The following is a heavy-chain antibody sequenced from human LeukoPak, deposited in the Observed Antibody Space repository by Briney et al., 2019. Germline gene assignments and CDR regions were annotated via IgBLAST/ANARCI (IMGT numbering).Heavy chain of an antibody. CDR3: ARRKGSSGYY. J-gene: IGHJ4*02. D-gene: IGHD6-25*01. Sequence: SETLSLTCAVYGGSFSGYYWSWIRQPPGKGLEWIGEINHSGSTNYNPSLKSRVTISVDTSKNQFSLKLSSVTAADTAVYYCARRKGSSGYYWGQGTLVTVSS. CDR1: GGSFSGYY. CDR2: INHSGST. V-gene: IGHV4-34*01.